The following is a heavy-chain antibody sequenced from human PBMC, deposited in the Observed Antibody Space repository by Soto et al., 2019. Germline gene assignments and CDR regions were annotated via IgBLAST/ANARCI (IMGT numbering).Heavy chain of an antibody. J-gene: IGHJ4*02. CDR1: GGSFSGYY. CDR3: AKRCDSLLWGAVNY. V-gene: IGHV4-34*01. CDR2: INHSGST. D-gene: IGHD4-17*01. Sequence: QVQLQQWGAGLLKPSETLSLTCAVYGGSFSGYYWSWIRQPPGKGLEWIGEINHSGSTNYNPSLKSRVTISVDTSKNQFSLELRSVTAADTAVYYCAKRCDSLLWGAVNYWGQGTLVTVSS.